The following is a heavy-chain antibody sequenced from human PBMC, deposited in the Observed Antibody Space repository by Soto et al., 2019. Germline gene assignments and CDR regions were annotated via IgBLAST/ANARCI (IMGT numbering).Heavy chain of an antibody. D-gene: IGHD6-19*01. Sequence: ASVKVSCKASGGTFSSYAISWVRQAPGQGLEWMGGIIPIFGTANYAQKFQGRVTITADESTSTAYMELSSLRPEDTAVYYCAREGIAVAGRGSDYWGQGTLVTVSS. V-gene: IGHV1-69*13. CDR2: IIPIFGTA. CDR1: GGTFSSYA. J-gene: IGHJ4*02. CDR3: AREGIAVAGRGSDY.